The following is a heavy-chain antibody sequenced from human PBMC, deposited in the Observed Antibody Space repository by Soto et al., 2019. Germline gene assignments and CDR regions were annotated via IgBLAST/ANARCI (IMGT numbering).Heavy chain of an antibody. Sequence: SVKVSCKASGYTFTAYFIHWVRQAPGQGLEWMGWINPNSGDTNYAQNFQGRVTMTRDKSISTAYMEVGSLRSDDTALYYCARVPGGSYYRRYFDYWCQGTLVTVS. D-gene: IGHD1-26*01. V-gene: IGHV1-2*02. CDR3: ARVPGGSYYRRYFDY. CDR1: GYTFTAYF. J-gene: IGHJ4*02. CDR2: INPNSGDT.